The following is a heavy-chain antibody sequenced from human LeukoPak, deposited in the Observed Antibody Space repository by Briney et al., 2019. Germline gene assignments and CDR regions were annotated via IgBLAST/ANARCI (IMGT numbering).Heavy chain of an antibody. CDR3: ARAQWRTYSYYYMDV. CDR2: VFGSGGST. J-gene: IGHJ6*03. CDR1: GFTFSSYA. V-gene: IGHV3-23*01. Sequence: GGSLRLSCAASGFTFSSYAMYWVRQAPGKGLEWVSGVFGSGGSTHYADSVKGRFTISRDDSKNTLYLQMNSLRAEDTAIYYCARAQWRTYSYYYMDVWGKGTTVTVS. D-gene: IGHD6-19*01.